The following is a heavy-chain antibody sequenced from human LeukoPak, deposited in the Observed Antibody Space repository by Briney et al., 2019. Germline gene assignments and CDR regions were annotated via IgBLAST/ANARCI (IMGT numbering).Heavy chain of an antibody. CDR2: IYSGGAT. Sequence: PGGSLRLSCAASEVTVGNNYMIWVRQAAGKGLEWVSRIYSGGATYYADSVKGRFTISRDSSKNTLFLQMNSLRAEDTAVYYCARDPPAVKSGTYGWGQGTLVTVSS. V-gene: IGHV3-66*01. J-gene: IGHJ4*02. CDR1: EVTVGNNY. CDR3: ARDPPAVKSGTYG. D-gene: IGHD4-11*01.